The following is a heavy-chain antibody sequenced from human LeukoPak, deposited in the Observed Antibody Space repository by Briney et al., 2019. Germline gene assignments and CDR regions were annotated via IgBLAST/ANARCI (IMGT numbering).Heavy chain of an antibody. D-gene: IGHD4-17*01. CDR2: IYYSGST. Sequence: SATLSLTCTVSGGSISSSSYYWGWIRQPPGKGLEWIGSIYYSGSTYYNPSLKSRVTISVDTSKNQFSLKLSSVTAAGTAVYYCITVTTYYYYGMDVWGQGTTVTVSS. V-gene: IGHV4-39*01. CDR3: ITVTTYYYYGMDV. J-gene: IGHJ6*02. CDR1: GGSISSSSYY.